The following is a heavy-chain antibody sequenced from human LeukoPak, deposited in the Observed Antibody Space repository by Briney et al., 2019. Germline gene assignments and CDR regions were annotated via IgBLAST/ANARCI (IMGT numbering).Heavy chain of an antibody. CDR3: TSFYETN. D-gene: IGHD2/OR15-2a*01. CDR1: GFIFTKYW. J-gene: IGHJ4*02. CDR2: VNSDGSAT. V-gene: IGHV3-74*01. Sequence: GGSLRLSCAASGFIFTKYWMHWVRLAPGKGLVWVSHVNSDGSATSYADSVKGRFTISRDNAKNTVYLHMNSLRVEDTAVYYCTSFYETNWGQGTLVTVSS.